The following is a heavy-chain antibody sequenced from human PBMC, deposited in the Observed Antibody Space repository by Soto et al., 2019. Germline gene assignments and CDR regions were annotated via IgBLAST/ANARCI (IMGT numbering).Heavy chain of an antibody. V-gene: IGHV1-2*02. D-gene: IGHD2-21*02. J-gene: IGHJ5*02. CDR2: INPNSGGT. CDR3: ASGGPIVVVTAIVYNWFDP. CDR1: GCTFTGYY. Sequence: ASVKVSGKACGCTFTGYYMHWVRQAPGQGLEWMGWINPNSGGTNYAQKFQGRVTMTRDTSISTAYMELSRLRSDDTAVYYCASGGPIVVVTAIVYNWFDPWGQGTLVTVSS.